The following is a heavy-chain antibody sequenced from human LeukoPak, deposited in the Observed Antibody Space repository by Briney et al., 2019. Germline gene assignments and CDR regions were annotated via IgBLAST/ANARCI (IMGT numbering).Heavy chain of an antibody. CDR2: ISWNSGSI. Sequence: GRSLRLSCAASGFTFDDYAMHWVRQAPGKGLEWVSGISWNSGSIGYADSVKGRFTISRDNAKNSLYLQMNSLRAEDTALCYCAKDIGYSSSQGYFDYWGQGTLVTVSS. D-gene: IGHD6-13*01. CDR3: AKDIGYSSSQGYFDY. J-gene: IGHJ4*02. CDR1: GFTFDDYA. V-gene: IGHV3-9*01.